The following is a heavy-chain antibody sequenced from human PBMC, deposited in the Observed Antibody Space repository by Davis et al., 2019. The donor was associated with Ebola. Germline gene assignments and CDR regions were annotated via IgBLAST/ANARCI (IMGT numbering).Heavy chain of an antibody. CDR1: GFTFSSYS. D-gene: IGHD2-15*01. CDR3: AKLFNSGY. Sequence: GESLKISCAASGFTFSSYSMNWVRQAPGKGLVWVSRINSDGSSTSYADSVKGRFTISRDNSKNTLYLQMNSLRAEDTAVYYCAKLFNSGYWGQGTLVTVSS. J-gene: IGHJ4*02. V-gene: IGHV3-74*01. CDR2: INSDGSST.